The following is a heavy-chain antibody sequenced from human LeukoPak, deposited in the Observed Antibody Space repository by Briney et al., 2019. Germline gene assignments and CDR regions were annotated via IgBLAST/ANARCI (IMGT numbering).Heavy chain of an antibody. V-gene: IGHV3-7*01. D-gene: IGHD1-26*01. CDR1: GFTFSSYW. CDR3: ARRGSYLDY. Sequence: GGSLRLPCAASGFTFSSYWMNWVRQAPGKGLEWVATIKEDGSEKYYVDSVKGRFTISRDNAKNSLYLQLNSMRAEDTAVYYCARRGSYLDYWGQGTLVTVSS. CDR2: IKEDGSEK. J-gene: IGHJ4*02.